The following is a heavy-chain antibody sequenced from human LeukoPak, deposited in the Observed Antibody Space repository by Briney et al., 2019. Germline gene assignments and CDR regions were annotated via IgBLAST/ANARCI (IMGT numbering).Heavy chain of an antibody. V-gene: IGHV3-11*04. CDR1: GFTFSDYY. CDR2: ISSSGSTI. J-gene: IGHJ4*02. Sequence: GGSLRLSCAASGFTFSDYYMSWIRQGQGKGLGWVSYISSSGSTIYYADSVKGRFTISRDNAKNSLYLQMNSLRAEDTAVYYCARDAEYSSPDYWGQGTLVTVSS. D-gene: IGHD6-6*01. CDR3: ARDAEYSSPDY.